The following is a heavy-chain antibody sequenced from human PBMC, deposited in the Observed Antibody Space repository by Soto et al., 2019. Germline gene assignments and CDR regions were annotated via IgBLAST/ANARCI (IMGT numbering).Heavy chain of an antibody. CDR2: IYWDDDK. CDR1: GFSLSTSGVG. J-gene: IGHJ5*02. Sequence: QITLKESGPTLVKPTQTLTLTCTFSGFSLSTSGVGVGWIRQPPGKALEWLALIYWDDDKRYSPSLKSRLTITKDTSKNQVVLKMTNIDPVDTATYYCAHSTHGDYGLDWFDPWGQGTLVTVSS. CDR3: AHSTHGDYGLDWFDP. D-gene: IGHD4-17*01. V-gene: IGHV2-5*02.